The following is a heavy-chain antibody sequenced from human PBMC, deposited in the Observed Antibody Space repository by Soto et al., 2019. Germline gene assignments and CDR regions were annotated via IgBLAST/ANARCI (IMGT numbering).Heavy chain of an antibody. Sequence: QVQLVQSGAEVKKPGSSVKVSCKASGGTFSSYTISWVRQAPGQGLEWMGRIIPILGIANHAQKFQGRVTITADKSTSTAYMELRSLRSEDTAVYYCATGIGGGYYYSGMDVWGQGTTVTVSS. CDR1: GGTFSSYT. CDR2: IIPILGIA. J-gene: IGHJ6*02. V-gene: IGHV1-69*02. CDR3: ATGIGGGYYYSGMDV. D-gene: IGHD1-26*01.